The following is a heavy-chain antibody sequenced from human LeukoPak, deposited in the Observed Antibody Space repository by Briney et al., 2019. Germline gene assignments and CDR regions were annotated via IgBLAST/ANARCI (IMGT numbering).Heavy chain of an antibody. J-gene: IGHJ5*02. Sequence: GGSLRLSCAASGFTFDDYAMHWVRQAPGKGLEWVSGISWNSGRIGYADSVQGRFTTSRDNAKNSLYLQMNSLRAEDTAVYYCAKDRLRFWEWSNWFDPWGQGTLVTVSS. CDR2: ISWNSGRI. V-gene: IGHV3-9*01. CDR3: AKDRLRFWEWSNWFDP. CDR1: GFTFDDYA. D-gene: IGHD3-3*01.